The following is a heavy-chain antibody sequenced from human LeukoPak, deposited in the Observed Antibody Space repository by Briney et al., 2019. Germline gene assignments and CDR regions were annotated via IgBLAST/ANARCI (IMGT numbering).Heavy chain of an antibody. V-gene: IGHV1-46*01. D-gene: IGHD2-2*01. Sequence: ASVKVSCKASGYTFTSYYMHWVRQAPGQGLEWMGIINPSGGSTSYAQKFQGRVTMTRDTSTSTVYMELSSLRSEDTAVYYCARDIVVVPAALAAFDIWGQGTMVTVSS. CDR1: GYTFTSYY. CDR3: ARDIVVVPAALAAFDI. CDR2: INPSGGST. J-gene: IGHJ3*02.